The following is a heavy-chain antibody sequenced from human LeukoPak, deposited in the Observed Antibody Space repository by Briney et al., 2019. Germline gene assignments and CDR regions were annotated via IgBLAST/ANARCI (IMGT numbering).Heavy chain of an antibody. Sequence: ASVKVSCKASGYTFTSYGISWVRQAPGQGLEWMGWISAYNGNTNYAQKLQGRVTMTTDTSTSTAYMELRSLRSDDTAVYYCARDLATTTQYYYYYMDVWGKGTTVTVSS. V-gene: IGHV1-18*01. J-gene: IGHJ6*03. CDR2: ISAYNGNT. D-gene: IGHD4-11*01. CDR1: GYTFTSYG. CDR3: ARDLATTTQYYYYYMDV.